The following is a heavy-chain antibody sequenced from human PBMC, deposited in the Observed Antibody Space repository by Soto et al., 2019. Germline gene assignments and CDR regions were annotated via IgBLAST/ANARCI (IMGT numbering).Heavy chain of an antibody. Sequence: QVQLVESGGGVVQPGRSLRLSCAASGFTFSSYGMHWVRQAPGKGLEWVAVIWYDGSNKYYADSVKGRFTISRDNSKNTLYLQMNSLRAEDTAVYYCARGGVDIVLMVYAMAIDYWGQGTLVTVSS. CDR2: IWYDGSNK. J-gene: IGHJ4*02. CDR3: ARGGVDIVLMVYAMAIDY. CDR1: GFTFSSYG. V-gene: IGHV3-33*01. D-gene: IGHD2-8*01.